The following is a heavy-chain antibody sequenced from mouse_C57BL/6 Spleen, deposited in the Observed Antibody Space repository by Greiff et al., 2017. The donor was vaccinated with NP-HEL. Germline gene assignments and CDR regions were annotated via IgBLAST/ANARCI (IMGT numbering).Heavy chain of an antibody. CDR2: FSDGGSYT. CDR1: GFTFSSYA. CDR3: ARCGNYVNYFNY. J-gene: IGHJ2*01. D-gene: IGHD2-1*01. V-gene: IGHV5-4*03. Sequence: EVKLMESGGGLVKPGGSLKLSCAASGFTFSSYAMSWVRQTPEKRLAWVATFSDGGSYTYYPDNVKGRFTISRDNAKNNLYLQMSHLKSENTAMYYCARCGNYVNYFNYWGQGTTLTVSS.